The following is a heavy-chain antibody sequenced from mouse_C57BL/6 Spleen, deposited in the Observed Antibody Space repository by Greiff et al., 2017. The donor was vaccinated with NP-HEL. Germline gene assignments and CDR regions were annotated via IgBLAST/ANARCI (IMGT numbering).Heavy chain of an antibody. D-gene: IGHD4-1*01. CDR3: TRDSRTGNYAMDY. V-gene: IGHV5-9-1*02. CDR2: ISSGGDYI. CDR1: GFTFSSYA. Sequence: DVMLVESGEGLVKPGGSLKLSCAASGFTFSSYAMSWVRQTPEKRLEWVAYISSGGDYIYYADTVKGRFTLSRDNARNTLYLQMSSLKSEDTAMYYCTRDSRTGNYAMDYWGQGTSVTVSA. J-gene: IGHJ4*01.